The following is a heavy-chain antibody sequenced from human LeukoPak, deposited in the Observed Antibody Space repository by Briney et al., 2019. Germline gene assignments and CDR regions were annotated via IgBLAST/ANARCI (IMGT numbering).Heavy chain of an antibody. CDR1: GYNFTSYW. V-gene: IGHV5-51*01. CDR2: IHPGDSDT. J-gene: IGHJ4*02. CDR3: ATLPHTEFHY. Sequence: GESLKISCKGSGYNFTSYWIGWVRQMPGKGLEWMGIIHPGDSDTRYSPSFQGQVTISADKSISTSYLQWSSLKASDTAMYYCATLPHTEFHYWGQGTLVTVSS. D-gene: IGHD2-8*02.